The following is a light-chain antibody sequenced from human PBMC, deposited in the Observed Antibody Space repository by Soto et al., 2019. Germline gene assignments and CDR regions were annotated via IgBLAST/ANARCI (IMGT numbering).Light chain of an antibody. V-gene: IGKV1-5*01. J-gene: IGKJ2*01. CDR3: QQYKDYPYT. Sequence: DIRLTQSPATLSASVGDRVSITGRASQTTSGWLAWYQQRPGRAPDLLIYDDSTLEAGVPSRFSGSGSGTEFTLTISSLQPDDFATYYCQQYKDYPYTFGQGTKVEI. CDR1: QTTSGW. CDR2: DDS.